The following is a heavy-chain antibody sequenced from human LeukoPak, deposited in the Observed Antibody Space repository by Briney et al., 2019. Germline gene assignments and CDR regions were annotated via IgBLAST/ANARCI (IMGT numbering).Heavy chain of an antibody. CDR1: GFTFSSYS. Sequence: GGSLRLSCTASGFTFSSYSMNWVRQAPGKGLEWVAYIAYTGTIPYAASVRGRFAISRDNAKSSLFLQLNSLRAEDTAVYYCARDPHSLDYWGQGTLVTVSS. J-gene: IGHJ4*02. V-gene: IGHV3-48*01. CDR3: ARDPHSLDY. CDR2: IAYTGTI.